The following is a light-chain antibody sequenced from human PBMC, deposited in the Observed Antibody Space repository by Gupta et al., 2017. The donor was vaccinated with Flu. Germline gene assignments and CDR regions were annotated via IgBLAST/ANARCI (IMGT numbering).Light chain of an antibody. J-gene: IGLJ3*02. CDR2: RNG. CDR1: SPNIERNY. Sequence: QSVLTHPPSMSGTPGQRVTIPCSGSSPNIERNYVYWYQQLPAAAPKLLIYRNGLRPSGVPGRFSASRSGSSASLSISGLRSEDEADYYCGVWDKSLNIWVFGGGTRLTVL. V-gene: IGLV1-47*01. CDR3: GVWDKSLNIWV.